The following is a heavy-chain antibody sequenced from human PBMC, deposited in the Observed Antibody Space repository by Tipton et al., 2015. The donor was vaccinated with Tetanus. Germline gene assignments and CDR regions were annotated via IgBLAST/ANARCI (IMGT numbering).Heavy chain of an antibody. CDR1: GFTFSDYY. CDR3: ARDRGSNWGPLYYFDY. D-gene: IGHD7-27*01. CDR2: ISSSGSTI. V-gene: IGHV3-11*01. J-gene: IGHJ4*02. Sequence: SLRLSCAASGFTFSDYYMSWIRQAPGKGLERVSYISSSGSTIYYADSVKGRFTISRNNAKNSLYLQMNSLRAEDTAVYYCARDRGSNWGPLYYFDYWGQGTLVTVSS.